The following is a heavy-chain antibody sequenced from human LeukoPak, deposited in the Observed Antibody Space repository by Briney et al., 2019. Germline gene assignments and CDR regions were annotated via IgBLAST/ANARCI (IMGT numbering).Heavy chain of an antibody. CDR1: GGSISSYY. V-gene: IGHV4-59*01. CDR2: IYYSGST. Sequence: SETLSLTCTVSGGSISSYYWSWIRQPPGKGLEWIGYIYYSGSTNYNPSLKSRVTISVDTSKNQFSLKLSSVTAADTAVYYCARISGSYSSYYYYMDVWGKGTTVTVSS. CDR3: ARISGSYSSYYYYMDV. D-gene: IGHD1-26*01. J-gene: IGHJ6*03.